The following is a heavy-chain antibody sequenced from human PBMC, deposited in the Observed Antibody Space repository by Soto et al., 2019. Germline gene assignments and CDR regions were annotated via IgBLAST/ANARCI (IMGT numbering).Heavy chain of an antibody. J-gene: IGHJ6*02. V-gene: IGHV1-3*05. CDR3: ARDVLLAYYGMDV. Sequence: QVQLVQSGAEEKKPGASVKVSCKASGYTFTSYAMHWVRQAPGQRLEWMGWINAGSGNTKYSQKFQGRVTITRDTSASTAYMELSSLRSEDTAVYYCARDVLLAYYGMDVWGQGTTVTVSS. CDR1: GYTFTSYA. CDR2: INAGSGNT. D-gene: IGHD6-6*01.